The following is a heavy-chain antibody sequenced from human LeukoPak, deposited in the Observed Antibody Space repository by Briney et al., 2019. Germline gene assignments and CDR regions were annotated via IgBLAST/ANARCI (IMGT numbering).Heavy chain of an antibody. CDR2: IYYSGGT. CDR3: ANLWETASPLAS. CDR1: GGSISSYY. J-gene: IGHJ4*02. V-gene: IGHV4-59*08. D-gene: IGHD1-26*01. Sequence: PSETLSHTCTVSGGSISSYYWTWIRQPPGKGLGLEWIGYIYYSGGTNYNPSLKSRVTISIDTSKNQVSLKLSSVTAADTAVYYCANLWETASPLASGGQGTLATVSP.